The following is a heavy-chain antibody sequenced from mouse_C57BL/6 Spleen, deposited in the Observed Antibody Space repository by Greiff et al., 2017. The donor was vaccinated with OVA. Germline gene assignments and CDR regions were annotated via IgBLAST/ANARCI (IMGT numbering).Heavy chain of an antibody. V-gene: IGHV14-4*01. Sequence: VQLQQSGAELVRPGASVKLSCTASGFNIKDDYMHWVKQRPEQGLEWIGWIDPENGDTEYASKFQGKATITADTSSNTAYLQLSSLTSEDTAVYYCTRYYYGSSSFAYWGQGTLVTVSA. CDR3: TRYYYGSSSFAY. J-gene: IGHJ3*01. CDR2: IDPENGDT. D-gene: IGHD1-1*01. CDR1: GFNIKDDY.